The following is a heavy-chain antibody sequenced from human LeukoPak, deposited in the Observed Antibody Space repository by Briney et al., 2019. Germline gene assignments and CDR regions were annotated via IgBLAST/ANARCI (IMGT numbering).Heavy chain of an antibody. CDR1: GGSISSYY. D-gene: IGHD3-22*01. Sequence: SETLSLTCTVSGGSISSYYWSWIRQPPGKGLEWIGYIYYSGSTNYNPPLKSRLTISVDTSKNQFSLKLSSVTAADTAVYYCARVRSSGYPPPPAFDYWGQGTLVTVSS. V-gene: IGHV4-59*01. J-gene: IGHJ4*02. CDR2: IYYSGST. CDR3: ARVRSSGYPPPPAFDY.